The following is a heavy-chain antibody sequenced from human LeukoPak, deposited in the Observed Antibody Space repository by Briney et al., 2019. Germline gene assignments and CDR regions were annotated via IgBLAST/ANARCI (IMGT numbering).Heavy chain of an antibody. CDR3: ARHALATVTDPSFDY. Sequence: SQTLSLTCAIFGDRVSSNSGAWNWIRQSPSRGLEWLGRTYYRSKWFNDYTLSVKSRITINPDTSKNQFSLQLRSVTPEDTAVYYCARHALATVTDPSFDYWGQGTLVTVSS. J-gene: IGHJ4*02. CDR2: TYYRSKWFN. V-gene: IGHV6-1*01. CDR1: GDRVSSNSGA. D-gene: IGHD2-21*02.